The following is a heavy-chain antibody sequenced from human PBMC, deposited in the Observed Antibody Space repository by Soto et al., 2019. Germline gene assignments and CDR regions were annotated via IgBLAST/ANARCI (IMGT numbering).Heavy chain of an antibody. CDR3: ARGGHYDFWSGFHDMDV. CDR1: GFTFSSYW. D-gene: IGHD3-3*01. V-gene: IGHV3-74*01. Sequence: EVQLVESGGGLVQPGGSLRLSCAASGFTFSSYWMHWVRQAPGKGLVWVSRINSDGSSTSYADSVKGRFTISRDNAKNTLYLQMNSLRAEDTAVYYCARGGHYDFWSGFHDMDVWGKGTTVTVSS. J-gene: IGHJ6*03. CDR2: INSDGSST.